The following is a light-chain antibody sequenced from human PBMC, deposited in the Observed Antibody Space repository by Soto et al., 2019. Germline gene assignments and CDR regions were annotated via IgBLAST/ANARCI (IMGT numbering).Light chain of an antibody. CDR3: QSYDSSNHGV. V-gene: IGLV6-57*02. Sequence: NFMLTQPHSVSESPGKTVTISCTGSSGSIASNYVQWYQQRPGSAPTTVIYEDNQRPSGVPDRFSGSIDSSSNSAPLTISGLKTEDEADYYCQSYDSSNHGVFGGGTKVTVL. J-gene: IGLJ3*02. CDR2: EDN. CDR1: SGSIASNY.